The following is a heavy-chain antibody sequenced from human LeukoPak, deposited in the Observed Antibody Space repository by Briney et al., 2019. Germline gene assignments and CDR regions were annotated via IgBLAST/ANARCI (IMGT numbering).Heavy chain of an antibody. Sequence: PSETLSLTCTVSGGSISSSSYYWGWIRQPPGKGLKWIGSIYYSGSTYYSPSLKSRVTISVDTSKNQFSLKLSSVTAADTAVYYCARLGWGIVGATPYFDYWGQGTLVTVSS. CDR1: GGSISSSSYY. CDR3: ARLGWGIVGATPYFDY. D-gene: IGHD1-26*01. V-gene: IGHV4-39*01. CDR2: IYYSGST. J-gene: IGHJ4*02.